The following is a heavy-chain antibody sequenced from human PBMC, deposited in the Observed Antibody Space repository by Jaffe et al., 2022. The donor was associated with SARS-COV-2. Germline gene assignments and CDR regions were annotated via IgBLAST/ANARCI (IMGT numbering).Heavy chain of an antibody. Sequence: EVQLVESGGGLVQPGRSLRLSCTASGFTFGDYAMSWVRQAPGKGLEWVGFIRSKAYGGTTEYAASVKGRFTISRDDSKSIAYLQMNSLKTEDTAVYYCTRGGDYDILTGNDYWGQGTLVTVSS. V-gene: IGHV3-49*04. D-gene: IGHD3-9*01. CDR3: TRGGDYDILTGNDY. CDR1: GFTFGDYA. J-gene: IGHJ4*02. CDR2: IRSKAYGGTT.